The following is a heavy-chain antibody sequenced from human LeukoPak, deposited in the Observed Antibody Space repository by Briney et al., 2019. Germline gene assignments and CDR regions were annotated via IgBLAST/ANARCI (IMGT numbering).Heavy chain of an antibody. J-gene: IGHJ4*01. V-gene: IGHV1-69*05. Sequence: ASVKVSCKASGGTFSSYAISWVRQAPGQGLEWMGRIIPIFGTANYAQKFQGRVTITTDESTSTAYMELSSLRSEDTAVYYCARERGVCGGDCPEYYFDYWGHGTLVTVSS. CDR3: ARERGVCGGDCPEYYFDY. CDR1: GGTFSSYA. CDR2: IIPIFGTA. D-gene: IGHD2-21*02.